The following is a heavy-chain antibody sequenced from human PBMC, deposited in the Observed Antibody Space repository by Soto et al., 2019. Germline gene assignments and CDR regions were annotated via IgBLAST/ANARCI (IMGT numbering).Heavy chain of an antibody. CDR1: GLTFTTSA. J-gene: IGHJ6*02. CDR3: AAPSKGGYYYGMDV. Sequence: SVKVSCKASGLTFTTSAVQWVRQARGQRLEWIGWIVVGSGNTIYAQKFRERVTITRGMSTGTAYMHLTSLRSEDTAVYYCAAPSKGGYYYGMDVWGQGATVTVSS. CDR2: IVVGSGNT. V-gene: IGHV1-58*01. D-gene: IGHD3-16*01.